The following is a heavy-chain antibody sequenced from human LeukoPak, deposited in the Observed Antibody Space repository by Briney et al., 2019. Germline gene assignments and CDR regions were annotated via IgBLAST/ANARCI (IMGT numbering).Heavy chain of an antibody. D-gene: IGHD5-12*01. CDR1: GFTVSSNY. CDR2: IYSGGST. Sequence: GGSLRLSYAASGFTVSSNYMSWVRQALGKGLEWVSVIYSGGSTYYADSVKGRFTISRDNSKNTLYLQMNSLRAEDTAVYYCAGSGYVLYGMDVWGQGTTVTVSS. CDR3: AGSGYVLYGMDV. J-gene: IGHJ6*02. V-gene: IGHV3-66*01.